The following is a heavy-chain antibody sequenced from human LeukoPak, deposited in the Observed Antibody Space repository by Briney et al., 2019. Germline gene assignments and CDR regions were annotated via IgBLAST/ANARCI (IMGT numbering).Heavy chain of an antibody. CDR2: IKQDGSEK. Sequence: QTGGSLRLSCAASGFTFSSYWMSWVRQAPGKGLEWVANIKQDGSEKYYVDSVEGRFTISRDNAKNSLYLQMNSLRAEDTAVYYCAREWDYGTLDYWGQGTLVTVSS. D-gene: IGHD2-8*01. V-gene: IGHV3-7*01. J-gene: IGHJ4*02. CDR3: AREWDYGTLDY. CDR1: GFTFSSYW.